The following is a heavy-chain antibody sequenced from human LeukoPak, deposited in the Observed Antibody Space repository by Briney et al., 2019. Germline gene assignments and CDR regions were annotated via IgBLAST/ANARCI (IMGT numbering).Heavy chain of an antibody. D-gene: IGHD6-13*01. Sequence: QPGGSLGLSCAASGFTFSNYAMHWVRQAPGKGLEWVSAIWYDGKNQYYADSVKGRFTISRDNSKNTVYLQMDSLRAEDTAVYYCAKAGGLIASTGIDFWGQGTLVTVSS. CDR3: AKAGGLIASTGIDF. CDR1: GFTFSNYA. J-gene: IGHJ4*02. V-gene: IGHV3-33*06. CDR2: IWYDGKNQ.